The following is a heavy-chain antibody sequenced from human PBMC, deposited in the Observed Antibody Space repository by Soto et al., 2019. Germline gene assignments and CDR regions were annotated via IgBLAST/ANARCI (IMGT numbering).Heavy chain of an antibody. J-gene: IGHJ4*02. CDR1: GFTFSSYA. CDR2: ISGSGGST. CDR3: AMHRGSHYNNVIDY. V-gene: IGHV3-23*01. D-gene: IGHD3-10*01. Sequence: GGSLRLSCAASGFTFSSYAMSWVRQAPGKGLEWVSVISGSGGSTYYADSVKGRFTISRDNSKSTLYLQMNSLRAEDTAVYYCAMHRGSHYNNVIDYWGQGTLVTVSS.